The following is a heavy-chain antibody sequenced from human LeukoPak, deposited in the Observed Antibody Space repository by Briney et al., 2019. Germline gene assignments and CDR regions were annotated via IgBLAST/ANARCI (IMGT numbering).Heavy chain of an antibody. J-gene: IGHJ2*01. V-gene: IGHV4-59*01. CDR3: ARECGPDYPFDL. D-gene: IGHD4/OR15-4a*01. CDR1: GGSISSYY. Sequence: SETLSLTCTVSGGSISSYYWSWIRQPPGKGLEWIGYIYYSGSTNYNPSLKSRVTISVDTSKNQFSLKLSSVTAADTAVYYCARECGPDYPFDLWGRGTLVTVSS. CDR2: IYYSGST.